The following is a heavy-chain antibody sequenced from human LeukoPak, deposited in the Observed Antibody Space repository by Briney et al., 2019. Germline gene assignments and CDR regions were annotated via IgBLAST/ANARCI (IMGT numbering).Heavy chain of an antibody. D-gene: IGHD3-10*01. CDR2: ICYSGST. CDR3: ARAGSKFDAFDI. V-gene: IGHV4-59*01. CDR1: GGSISSYY. Sequence: SETLSLTCTVSGGSISSYYWSWIRQPPGKGLEWIGYICYSGSTNYNPSLKSRVTISVDTSKNQFSLKLSSVTAADTAVYYCARAGSKFDAFDIWGQGTMVTVSS. J-gene: IGHJ3*02.